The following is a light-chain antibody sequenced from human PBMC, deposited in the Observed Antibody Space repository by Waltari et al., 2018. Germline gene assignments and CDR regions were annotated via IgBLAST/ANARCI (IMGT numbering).Light chain of an antibody. J-gene: IGKJ2*01. Sequence: DIVMTQSPDSLAVSLGERATINCRSGQRVLSSSNNKNYLAWYQQKLGQPPKLLIYWASTRESGVPDRFNGSGSGTDFTLTISSLQAEDVAVYYCQQYYSTPYTFGQGTKLEIK. V-gene: IGKV4-1*01. CDR2: WAS. CDR1: QRVLSSSNNKNY. CDR3: QQYYSTPYT.